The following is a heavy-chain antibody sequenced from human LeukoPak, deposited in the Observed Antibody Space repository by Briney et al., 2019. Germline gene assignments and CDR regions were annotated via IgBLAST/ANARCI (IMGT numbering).Heavy chain of an antibody. CDR3: ARSEWYIALDY. Sequence: GGSLRLSCAASGFTFSTYDMHWVRQGAGKGLEWVSAVGTAGDTYYSGSVKGRFTISRENAKNSLFLQMNSLRAGDTAVYYCARSEWYIALDYWGQGTLVTVSS. D-gene: IGHD3-3*01. CDR2: VGTAGDT. V-gene: IGHV3-13*01. CDR1: GFTFSTYD. J-gene: IGHJ4*02.